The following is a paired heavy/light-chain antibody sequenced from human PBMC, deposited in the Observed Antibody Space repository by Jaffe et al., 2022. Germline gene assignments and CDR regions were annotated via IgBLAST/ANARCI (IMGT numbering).Heavy chain of an antibody. CDR3: VLGYSSTWHFDD. V-gene: IGHV2-70*04. CDR2: IDWDNDK. CDR1: GLSLNTKETR. D-gene: IGHD6-13*01. J-gene: IGHJ4*02. Sequence: QVTLKESGPALVNPTETLTLTCTLSGLSLNTKETRASWIRQPPGKALEWLARIDWDNDKFCSPSLKTRLTISKDTSKNQVVLTMTNVDPVDTATYYCVLGYSSTWHFDDWGQGTLVTVSS.
Light chain of an antibody. CDR1: SSDVGGHNF. CDR2: EVS. CDR3: TSYAGSNIFYV. Sequence: QSALTQPPSASGSPGQSVTISCTGTSSDVGGHNFVSWYQQHPGKAPKLIIYEVSKRPSGVPDRFSGSKSGNTASLTVSGLQAEDEADYYCTSYAGSNIFYVFGTGTKVTVL. V-gene: IGLV2-8*01. J-gene: IGLJ1*01.